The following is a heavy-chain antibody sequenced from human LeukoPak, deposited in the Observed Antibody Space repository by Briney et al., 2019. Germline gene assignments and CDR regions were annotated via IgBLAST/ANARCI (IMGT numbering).Heavy chain of an antibody. D-gene: IGHD3-16*01. CDR3: ARGGVLKSVDY. V-gene: IGHV4-39*07. CDR2: IYYSGTT. CDR1: GGSISSRTYY. J-gene: IGHJ4*02. Sequence: SETLSLTCTVSGGSISSRTYYWGWIRQPPGKGLEWIGTIYYSGTTYYNPSLKSRVTISLDTSKNQFSLKLSSVTAADTAVYYCARGGVLKSVDYWGQGTLVAVSS.